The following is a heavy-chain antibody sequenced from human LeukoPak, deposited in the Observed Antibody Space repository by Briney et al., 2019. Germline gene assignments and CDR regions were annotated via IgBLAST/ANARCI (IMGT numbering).Heavy chain of an antibody. J-gene: IGHJ4*02. CDR3: ARAPPRGYCSSTSCYAGVVFDY. CDR2: IYYSGST. CDR1: GGSISSGDYY. Sequence: SQTLSLTCTVSGGSISSGDYYWSLIRQPPGKGLEWIGYIYYSGSTYYNPSLKSRVTISVDTSKNQFSLKLSSVTAADTAVYYCARAPPRGYCSSTSCYAGVVFDYWGQGTLVTVSS. D-gene: IGHD2-2*01. V-gene: IGHV4-30-4*01.